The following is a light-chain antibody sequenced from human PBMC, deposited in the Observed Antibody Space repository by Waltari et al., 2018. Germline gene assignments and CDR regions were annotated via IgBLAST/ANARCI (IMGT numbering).Light chain of an antibody. V-gene: IGLV5-45*01. CDR1: SDIDVATYK. CDR2: YRSESSN. CDR3: MILHNNAVV. J-gene: IGLJ2*01. Sequence: QAVLPQPASLSASPGASVSLTCTLRSDIDVATYKIYLYQQRPGSPPQFLLKYRSESSNQEGSGVPSRFSGAKDTSANAGILLISGLQSEDEADYYCMILHNNAVVFGGGTKLSVL.